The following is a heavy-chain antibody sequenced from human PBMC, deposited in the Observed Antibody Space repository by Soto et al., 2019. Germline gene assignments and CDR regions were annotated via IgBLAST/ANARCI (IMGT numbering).Heavy chain of an antibody. Sequence: PLETLPHTSPVSGGTISSGGYYWSWIRQHPGKGLEWIGYIYYSGSTNYNPSLKSRVTISVDTSKNQFSLKLSSVTAADTAVYYCARGYCSSTSCFDPWGQGTLVTVSS. CDR2: IYYSGST. D-gene: IGHD2-2*01. J-gene: IGHJ5*02. CDR1: GGTISSGGYY. V-gene: IGHV4-31*03. CDR3: ARGYCSSTSCFDP.